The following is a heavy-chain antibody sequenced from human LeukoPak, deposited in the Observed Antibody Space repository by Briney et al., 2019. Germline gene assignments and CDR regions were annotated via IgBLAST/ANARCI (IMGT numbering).Heavy chain of an antibody. V-gene: IGHV1-18*01. J-gene: IGHJ4*02. CDR1: GYTFTSYD. Sequence: ASVKVSCKASGYTFTSYDISWVRQAPGQGLERMEWISAYNGNTNYAQKLQGRVTMTTDTSTSTAYMELRSLRSDDSAVYFCARVPIPPYSSSWYQPFDYWGQGTLVTVSS. CDR2: ISAYNGNT. CDR3: ARVPIPPYSSSWYQPFDY. D-gene: IGHD6-13*01.